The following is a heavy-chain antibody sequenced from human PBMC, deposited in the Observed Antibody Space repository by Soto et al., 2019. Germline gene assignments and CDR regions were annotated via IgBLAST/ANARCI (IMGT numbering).Heavy chain of an antibody. D-gene: IGHD2-15*01. CDR1: GFPFSSYN. J-gene: IGHJ4*02. Sequence: RGYLRDSYAAPGFPFSSYNMKWVRPAPGKGLELVSSISSSSIYIYYADSVKGRFTIYRDNHTNSLYLQMKSLRAEDTAVYYCAAQIIGYCSGGSCYSDYWGQGSLVTVSS. V-gene: IGHV3-21*01. CDR3: AAQIIGYCSGGSCYSDY. CDR2: ISSSSIYI.